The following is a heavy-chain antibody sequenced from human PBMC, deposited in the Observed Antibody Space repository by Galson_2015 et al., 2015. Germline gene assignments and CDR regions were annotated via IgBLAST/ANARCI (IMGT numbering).Heavy chain of an antibody. CDR2: INAGTGNT. CDR1: GYSFTTYA. CDR3: ARDGGENYDFWGGYVT. J-gene: IGHJ5*02. D-gene: IGHD3-3*01. Sequence: SVKVSCKASGYSFTTYAMHWVRQAPGQRLEWMGWINAGTGNTKYSQKFQGRVTITRDTSASTAYMELSSLRSEDTAVYYCARDGGENYDFWGGYVTWGQGTLVTVSS. V-gene: IGHV1-3*01.